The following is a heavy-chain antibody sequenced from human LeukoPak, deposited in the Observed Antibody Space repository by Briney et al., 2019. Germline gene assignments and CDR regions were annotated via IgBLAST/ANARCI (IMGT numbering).Heavy chain of an antibody. D-gene: IGHD3-3*01. CDR3: AGSRFLESDWFDP. CDR1: GYTFTGYY. J-gene: IGHJ5*02. V-gene: IGHV1-8*02. CDR2: INPNSGNT. Sequence: EASVKVSCKASGYTFTGYYMHWVRQAPGQGLEWMGWINPNSGNTGYAQKFQGRVTMTRNTSISTAYMELSSLRSEDTAVYYCAGSRFLESDWFDPWGQGTLVTVSS.